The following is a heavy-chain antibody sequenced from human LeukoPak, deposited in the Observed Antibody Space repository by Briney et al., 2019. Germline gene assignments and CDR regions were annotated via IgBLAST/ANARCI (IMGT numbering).Heavy chain of an antibody. CDR2: INPNSGDT. V-gene: IGHV1-2*02. CDR1: GYTFIGYY. D-gene: IGHD2-2*01. Sequence: ASVKVSCTASGYTFIGYYLHWVRQAPGQGLEWMGWINPNSGDTNYAQKLQGRVTMTRDTPISTAYMELSRLRSDDTAVYYCACCTSTSCFDYWGQGTLVTVSS. CDR3: ACCTSTSCFDY. J-gene: IGHJ4*02.